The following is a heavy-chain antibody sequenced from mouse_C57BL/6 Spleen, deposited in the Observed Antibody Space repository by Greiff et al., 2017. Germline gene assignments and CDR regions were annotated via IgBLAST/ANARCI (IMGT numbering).Heavy chain of an antibody. CDR2: IDPETGGT. D-gene: IGHD2-5*01. V-gene: IGHV1-15*01. Sequence: QVQLQQPGAELVRPGASVTLSCKASGYTFTDYEMHWVKQTPVHGLEWIGAIDPETGGTAYNQKFKGKAILTADKSSSTAYMELRSLTSEDSAVYYCTREAYSNYEYFDVWGTGTTVTVSS. CDR1: GYTFTDYE. J-gene: IGHJ1*03. CDR3: TREAYSNYEYFDV.